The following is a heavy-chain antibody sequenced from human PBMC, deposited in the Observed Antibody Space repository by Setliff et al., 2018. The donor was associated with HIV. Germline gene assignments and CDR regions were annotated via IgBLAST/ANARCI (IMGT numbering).Heavy chain of an antibody. Sequence: GGSLRLSCAASGFSVSGNSMSWLRQAPGKGLEWVANINDDGNKKWYVGSARGRFTISRDNAKNSLFLQMNSLRADDTAVYYCAALSVRTNPVYGVISTRFDPWGQGSLVTVSS. CDR3: AALSVRTNPVYGVISTRFDP. CDR2: INDDGNKK. CDR1: GFSVSGNS. V-gene: IGHV3-7*03. J-gene: IGHJ5*02. D-gene: IGHD2-8*01.